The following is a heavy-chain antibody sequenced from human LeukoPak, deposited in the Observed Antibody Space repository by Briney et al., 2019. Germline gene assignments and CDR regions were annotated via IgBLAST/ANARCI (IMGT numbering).Heavy chain of an antibody. J-gene: IGHJ5*02. CDR2: ISAYNGNT. CDR3: ARDIDLAAAGHRLDP. V-gene: IGHV1-18*01. D-gene: IGHD6-13*01. CDR1: GYTFTSYG. Sequence: GASVKVSCKASGYTFTSYGISWVRQAPGQGLEWMGWISAYNGNTNYAQKLQGRVTMTTDTSTSTAYMELRSLRSDDTAVYYCARDIDLAAAGHRLDPWGQGTLVTVSS.